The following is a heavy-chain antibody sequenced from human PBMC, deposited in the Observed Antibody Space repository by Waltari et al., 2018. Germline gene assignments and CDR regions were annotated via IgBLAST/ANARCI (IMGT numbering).Heavy chain of an antibody. CDR3: ARFPYAGTTDGE. V-gene: IGHV3-74*01. Sequence: EVRLAESGGGLVQPGGSVRLSCVGSGFAFSGWWIHWVRQAPGKGLMWLSRIKSDGTVTFYADSVRGRFIISRDNAKNTAYLQMNSLTDDDTAIYYCARFPYAGTTDGEWGQGTLITVSS. CDR2: IKSDGTVT. D-gene: IGHD4-17*01. J-gene: IGHJ4*02. CDR1: GFAFSGWW.